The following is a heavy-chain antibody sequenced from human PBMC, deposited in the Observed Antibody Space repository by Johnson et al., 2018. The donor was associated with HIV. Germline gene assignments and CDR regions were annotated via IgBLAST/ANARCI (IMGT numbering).Heavy chain of an antibody. CDR2: IYSVGRT. V-gene: IGHV3-66*01. J-gene: IGHJ3*02. CDR3: AKDKRQTAIPQRAFDI. CDR1: GITVNSTY. Sequence: VQLVQSGGGLVQPGGSLRLSCVVSGITVNSTYMNWVRQATGKGLEWVSLIYSVGRTSYADSVNGRFTISRDNSKNMLYLQMNSLRAEDTAVYYCAKDKRQTAIPQRAFDICGQGTMGTVSS. D-gene: IGHD6-25*01.